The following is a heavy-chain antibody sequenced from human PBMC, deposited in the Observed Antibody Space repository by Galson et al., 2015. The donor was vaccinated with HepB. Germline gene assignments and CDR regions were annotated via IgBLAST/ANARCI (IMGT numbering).Heavy chain of an antibody. CDR3: ARGPSAYGIEYDY. J-gene: IGHJ4*02. D-gene: IGHD4-17*01. V-gene: IGHV3-33*01. Sequence: SLRLSCAASGFTFSSYGMHWVRQAPGKGLEWVAVIWYDGSNKYYADSVKGRFTISRDNSKNTLYLQMNSLRAEDTAVYYCARGPSAYGIEYDYWGQGTLVTVSS. CDR2: IWYDGSNK. CDR1: GFTFSSYG.